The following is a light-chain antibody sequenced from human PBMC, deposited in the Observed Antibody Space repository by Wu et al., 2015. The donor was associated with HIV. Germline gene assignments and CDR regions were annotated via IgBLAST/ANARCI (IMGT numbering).Light chain of an antibody. V-gene: IGKV1-5*03. CDR3: QQYNSSPYT. CDR2: KAS. CDR1: QSISSW. J-gene: IGKJ2*01. Sequence: IQLTQSPSSLSASVGDRVTITCRASQSISSWLAWYQQKPGKAPKLLIYKASSLESGVPSRFSGSGSGTEFTLTISSLQPDDFATYYCQQYNSSPYTFGQGTKLEIK.